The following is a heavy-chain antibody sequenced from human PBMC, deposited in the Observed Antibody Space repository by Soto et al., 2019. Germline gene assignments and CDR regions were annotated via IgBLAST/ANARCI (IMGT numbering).Heavy chain of an antibody. CDR2: IYYSGST. J-gene: IGHJ6*03. Sequence: SETLSLTCTVSGGSISSYYWSWIRQPPGKGLEWIGYIYYSGSTNYNPSLKSRVTISVDTSKNQFSLKLSSATAADTAVYYCARHIYYYYYMDVWGKGTTVTVSS. CDR1: GGSISSYY. V-gene: IGHV4-59*08. CDR3: ARHIYYYYYMDV. D-gene: IGHD3-9*01.